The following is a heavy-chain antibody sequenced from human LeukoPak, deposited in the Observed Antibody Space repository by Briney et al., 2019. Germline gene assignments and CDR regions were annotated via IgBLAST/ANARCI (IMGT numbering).Heavy chain of an antibody. CDR1: GYTFAGYY. CDR2: INPSGGST. D-gene: IGHD6-13*01. V-gene: IGHV1-46*01. CDR3: ARESGQQLELDY. Sequence: ASVKVSCKASGYTFAGYYMHWVRQAPGQGLEWMGIINPSGGSTSYAQKFQGRVTMTRDMSTSTVYMELSSLRSEDTAVYYCARESGQQLELDYWGQGTLVTVSS. J-gene: IGHJ4*02.